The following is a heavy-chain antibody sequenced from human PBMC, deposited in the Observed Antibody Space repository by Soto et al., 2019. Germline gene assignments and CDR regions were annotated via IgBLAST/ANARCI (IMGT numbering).Heavy chain of an antibody. J-gene: IGHJ6*04. CDR2: IKQDGSEK. CDR3: ARDSSYYYGSECNGPYPDALAI. Sequence: GGSLRLSCAASGFTFSSYWMSWVRQAPGKGLEWVANIKQDGSEKYYVDSVKGRFTISRDNAKNSLYLQMNSLRAEDTAVYYCARDSSYYYGSECNGPYPDALAIWGKGTTDTVSS. CDR1: GFTFSSYW. V-gene: IGHV3-7*05. D-gene: IGHD3-10*01.